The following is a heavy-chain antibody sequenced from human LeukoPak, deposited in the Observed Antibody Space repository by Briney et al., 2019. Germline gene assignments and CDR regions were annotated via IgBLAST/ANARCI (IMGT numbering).Heavy chain of an antibody. J-gene: IGHJ4*02. D-gene: IGHD2-21*02. CDR2: INTDGRST. Sequence: GGSLRLSCAASGFTFSSYWMHWVRQAPGKGLVWVTHINTDGRSTNYADSVKGRFTISRDNAKNTLYLQMNSLRAEDTAVYYCATTKEYCGGDCRFDYWGQGTLVTVSS. CDR3: ATTKEYCGGDCRFDY. CDR1: GFTFSSYW. V-gene: IGHV3-74*01.